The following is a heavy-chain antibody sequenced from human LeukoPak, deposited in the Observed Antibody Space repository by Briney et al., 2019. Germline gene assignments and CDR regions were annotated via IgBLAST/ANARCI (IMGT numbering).Heavy chain of an antibody. J-gene: IGHJ4*02. CDR3: ARDRGEFDY. CDR1: GGSFSGYY. D-gene: IGHD3-10*01. CDR2: IYYSGST. V-gene: IGHV4-59*01. Sequence: PSETLSLTCAVYGGSFSGYYWSWIRQPPGKGLEWIGYIYYSGSTNYNPSLKSRVTISVDTSKNQFSLKLSSVTAADTAVYYCARDRGEFDYWGQGTLVTVSS.